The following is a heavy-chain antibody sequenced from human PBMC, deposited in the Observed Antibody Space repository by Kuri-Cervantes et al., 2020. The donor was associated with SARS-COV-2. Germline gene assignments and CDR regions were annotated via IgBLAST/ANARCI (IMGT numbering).Heavy chain of an antibody. D-gene: IGHD2-2*01. Sequence: GGSLRLSCAASGSTFSSYAMSWVRQAPGKGLEWVSAISGSGGSTYYADSVKGRFTISRDNSKNTLYLQMNSLRAEDTAVYCCAKAGKKEGYCSSTSCYLDSDYWGQGTLVTVSS. CDR2: ISGSGGST. CDR3: AKAGKKEGYCSSTSCYLDSDY. J-gene: IGHJ4*02. CDR1: GSTFSSYA. V-gene: IGHV3-23*01.